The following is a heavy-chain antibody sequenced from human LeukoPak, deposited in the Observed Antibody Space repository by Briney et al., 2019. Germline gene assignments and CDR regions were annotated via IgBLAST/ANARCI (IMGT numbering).Heavy chain of an antibody. Sequence: GGSLRLSCAASGFTFSSYAMSWVRQAPGKGLEWVSAISGSGGSTYYADSVKGRFTISRDNSKNTLHLQMNSLRAEDTAVYYCAKGVAARPLSFDYWGQGTLVTVSS. V-gene: IGHV3-23*01. CDR2: ISGSGGST. D-gene: IGHD6-6*01. CDR3: AKGVAARPLSFDY. CDR1: GFTFSSYA. J-gene: IGHJ4*02.